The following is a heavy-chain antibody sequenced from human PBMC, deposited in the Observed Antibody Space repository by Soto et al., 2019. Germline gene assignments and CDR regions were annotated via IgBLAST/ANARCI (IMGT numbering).Heavy chain of an antibody. CDR1: GGSLNSGDYS. CDR3: ARGINYYDSSGDSWFDP. V-gene: IGHV4-30-2*01. D-gene: IGHD3-22*01. Sequence: SETLSLTCTVSGGSLNSGDYSRTWIRQPPGKGLEWIGYIYHTGTTYYNMSLKSRVTISVDRSKNQFSLKLSSVTAADTAVYYCARGINYYDSSGDSWFDPWGQGTLVTVSS. CDR2: IYHTGTT. J-gene: IGHJ5*02.